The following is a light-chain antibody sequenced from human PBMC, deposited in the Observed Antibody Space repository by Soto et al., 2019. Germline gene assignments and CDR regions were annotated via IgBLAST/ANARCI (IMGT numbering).Light chain of an antibody. V-gene: IGKV1-39*01. CDR2: AAS. J-gene: IGKJ1*01. CDR1: QSISSY. CDR3: QQSYSTLTWT. Sequence: DIQMTQSPSSLSASVGDRVTITCRASQSISSYLNWYQQKPGKAPKLLIYAASSLQSGVPSRFSGSGSGTDFTLTISSLQPEDFATYYCQQSYSTLTWTFGQGTKVENK.